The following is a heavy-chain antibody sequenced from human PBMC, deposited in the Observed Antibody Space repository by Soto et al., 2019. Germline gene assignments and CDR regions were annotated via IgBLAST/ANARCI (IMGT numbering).Heavy chain of an antibody. CDR2: IYYSGST. D-gene: IGHD1-26*01. CDR1: GGSISSGGYY. Sequence: QVQLKASGPGLVKTYQTLSLTCPVSGGSISSGGYYWSWIRQHPGQGLEWIGYIYYSGSTYYNPSLKSLVTISVDTSKNQFSLKLSSVTAADTAVYYCARYSGSYYFDYWGQGTLVTVSS. CDR3: ARYSGSYYFDY. J-gene: IGHJ4*02. V-gene: IGHV4-31*01.